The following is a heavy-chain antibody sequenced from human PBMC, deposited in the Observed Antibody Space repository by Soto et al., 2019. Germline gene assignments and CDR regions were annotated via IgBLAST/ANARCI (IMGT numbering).Heavy chain of an antibody. D-gene: IGHD6-13*01. CDR2: IYYSGST. CDR1: GGSISSYY. Sequence: SETLSLTCTVSGGSISSYYWSWIRQPPGKGLEWIGYIYYSGSTNYNPSLKSRVTISVDTSKNQFSLKLSSVTAADTAVYYCARIFEDFIAAAVSYYYMDVWGKGTTVTVSS. J-gene: IGHJ6*03. V-gene: IGHV4-59*01. CDR3: ARIFEDFIAAAVSYYYMDV.